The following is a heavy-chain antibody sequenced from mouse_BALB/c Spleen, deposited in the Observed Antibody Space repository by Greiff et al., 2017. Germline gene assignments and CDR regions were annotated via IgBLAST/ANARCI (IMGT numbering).Heavy chain of an antibody. CDR2: ISSGGST. Sequence: EVKLMESGGGLVKPGGSLKLSCAASGFTFSSYAMSWVRQTPEKRLEWVASISSGGSTYYPDSVKGRFTISRDNARNILYLQMSSLRSEDTAMYYCARDGDYDPYAMDYWGQGTSVTVSS. D-gene: IGHD2-4*01. CDR3: ARDGDYDPYAMDY. CDR1: GFTFSSYA. V-gene: IGHV5-6-5*01. J-gene: IGHJ4*01.